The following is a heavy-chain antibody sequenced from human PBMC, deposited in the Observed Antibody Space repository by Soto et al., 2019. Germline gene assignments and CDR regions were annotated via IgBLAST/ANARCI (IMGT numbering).Heavy chain of an antibody. Sequence: PSETLSLTCTVSGGSISSYYWSWIRQPPGKGLEWIGYIYYSGSTNYNPSLKSRVTISVDTSKNQFSLKLSSVTAADTAVYYCARDHFSSSWYHYYGMDVRGQGTTVTVSS. V-gene: IGHV4-59*01. CDR2: IYYSGST. D-gene: IGHD6-13*01. CDR3: ARDHFSSSWYHYYGMDV. J-gene: IGHJ6*02. CDR1: GGSISSYY.